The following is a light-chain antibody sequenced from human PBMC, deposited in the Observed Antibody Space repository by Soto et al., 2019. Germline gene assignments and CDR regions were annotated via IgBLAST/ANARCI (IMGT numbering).Light chain of an antibody. CDR3: QQYSTLWT. J-gene: IGKJ1*01. V-gene: IGKV1-5*01. CDR1: QNISTD. CDR2: HAS. Sequence: DIQMTQSPSTLSASVGDRVNSTCRASQNISTDLAWYQQRPGKVPNLLIYHASSLVTGVPSRFSGSGSGTEFTLTISSLQPDDFAAYYCQQYSTLWTFGQGTKV.